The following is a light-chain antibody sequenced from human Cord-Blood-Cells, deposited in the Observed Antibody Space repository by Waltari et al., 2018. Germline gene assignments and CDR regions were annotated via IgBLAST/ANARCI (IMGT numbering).Light chain of an antibody. J-gene: IGLJ2*01. CDR3: SSYTSSSTLV. CDR2: DVS. Sequence: QSALTQPASVSGSPGQSITISCTGTSSDVGGYNYVSWYQQHPGKAPKLMIYDVSNRSSGVSNRFSGSKSGNTASLTIPGLQAEDEADYYCSSYTSSSTLVFGGGTKLTVL. CDR1: SSDVGGYNY. V-gene: IGLV2-14*01.